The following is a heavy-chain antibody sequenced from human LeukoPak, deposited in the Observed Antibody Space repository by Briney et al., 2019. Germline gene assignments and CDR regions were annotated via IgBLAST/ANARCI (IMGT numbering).Heavy chain of an antibody. D-gene: IGHD6-25*01. CDR3: ATRHDY. V-gene: IGHV3-48*03. CDR2: ISRGGITI. J-gene: IGHJ4*02. CDR1: GFTFSAFE. Sequence: GGSLRLSCAASGFTFSAFEMNWVRQAPGKGLEWVSYISRGGITIYYADSVKGRFTISRDNAKNSLYLQMNSLRAEDTAIYYCATRHDYWGQGTLVTVSS.